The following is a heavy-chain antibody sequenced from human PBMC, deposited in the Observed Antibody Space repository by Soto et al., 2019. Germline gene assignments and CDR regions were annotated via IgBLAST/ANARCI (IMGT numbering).Heavy chain of an antibody. CDR2: ISGSAADT. CDR3: ARNINSGSYYYFDY. Sequence: EVQLLESGGGLVQPGGSLRLSCAASGFTFSSYAMSWVRQAPGKGLEWVSAISGSAADTYYADSVKGRFTISRDISKNTLYLQMNSLRAEDTAIYYCARNINSGSYYYFDYWGQGTLITVSS. J-gene: IGHJ4*02. CDR1: GFTFSSYA. V-gene: IGHV3-23*01. D-gene: IGHD1-26*01.